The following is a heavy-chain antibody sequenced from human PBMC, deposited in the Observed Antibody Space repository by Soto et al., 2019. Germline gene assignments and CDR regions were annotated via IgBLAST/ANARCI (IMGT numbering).Heavy chain of an antibody. CDR2: IYPGDSDT. Sequence: EVQLVQSGAEVKKPGESLKISCKGSGYSFTSYWIGWVRQMPGKGLEWMGIIYPGDSDTRYSPSFQGQVTISADKSISTAYLQWSSLKASDTARYYCARTSAAGKYYYGMDVWGQGTTVTVSS. CDR3: ARTSAAGKYYYGMDV. CDR1: GYSFTSYW. V-gene: IGHV5-51*01. D-gene: IGHD6-13*01. J-gene: IGHJ6*02.